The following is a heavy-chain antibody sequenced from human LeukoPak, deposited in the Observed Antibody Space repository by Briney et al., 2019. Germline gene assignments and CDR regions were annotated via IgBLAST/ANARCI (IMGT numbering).Heavy chain of an antibody. J-gene: IGHJ4*02. CDR2: INHSGST. CDR1: GGSFSGYY. CDR3: AREGSDSSGYYYLHY. Sequence: PSETLSLTCAVYGGSFSGYYWSWIRQPPGKGLEWIGEINHSGSTNYNPSLKSRVTISVDTSKSQISLKLSSVTAADTAVYYCAREGSDSSGYYYLHYWGQGTLVTVSS. V-gene: IGHV4-34*01. D-gene: IGHD3-22*01.